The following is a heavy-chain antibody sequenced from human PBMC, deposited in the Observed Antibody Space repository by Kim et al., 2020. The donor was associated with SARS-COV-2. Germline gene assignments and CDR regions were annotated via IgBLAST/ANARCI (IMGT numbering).Heavy chain of an antibody. J-gene: IGHJ4*02. D-gene: IGHD2-15*01. Sequence: ASVKVSCKASGYTFTSYYMHWVRQAPGQGLEWMGIINPSGGSTSYAQKFQGRVTMTRDTSTSTVYMELSSLRSEDTAVYYCARVASGYCSGGSCPQGFFDYWGQGTLVTVSS. CDR3: ARVASGYCSGGSCPQGFFDY. CDR1: GYTFTSYY. CDR2: INPSGGST. V-gene: IGHV1-46*01.